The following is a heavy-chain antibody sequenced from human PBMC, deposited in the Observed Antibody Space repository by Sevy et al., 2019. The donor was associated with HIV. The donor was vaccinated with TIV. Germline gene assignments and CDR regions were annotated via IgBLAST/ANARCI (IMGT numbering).Heavy chain of an antibody. CDR2: ITGSGNNT. Sequence: GGSLRLSCAASGFTFSSYVMSWVRQAPGKGLRWVSTITGSGNNTYYADSVKGRFTISRDNSKNIVYLQINSLRAEDTAVYYCAKSGYRAAVGTDWGQGTLVTVSS. CDR3: AKSGYRAAVGTD. CDR1: GFTFSSYV. V-gene: IGHV3-23*01. D-gene: IGHD6-13*01. J-gene: IGHJ4*02.